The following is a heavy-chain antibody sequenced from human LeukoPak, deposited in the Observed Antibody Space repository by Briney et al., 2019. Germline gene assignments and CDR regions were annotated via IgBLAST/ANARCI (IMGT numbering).Heavy chain of an antibody. V-gene: IGHV3-53*01. CDR1: GLTVSSNY. J-gene: IGHJ6*04. D-gene: IGHD2-2*01. CDR2: IHSGGSP. CDR3: ARDRGYCSSTSCYAAGVEYYYYGMDV. Sequence: SGGSLLLSCSASGLTVSSNYMRWVPQAPGKGLEWVSVIHSGGSPYYEDSVQGRLTISRDNCKNALYLQMNSRRAEDTAVYYCARDRGYCSSTSCYAAGVEYYYYGMDVWGKGTTVTVSS.